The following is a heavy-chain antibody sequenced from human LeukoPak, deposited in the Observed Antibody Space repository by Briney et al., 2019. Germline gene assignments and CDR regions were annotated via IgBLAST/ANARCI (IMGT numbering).Heavy chain of an antibody. CDR3: TTDLRGQKGPKYLQH. J-gene: IGHJ1*01. Sequence: ETLSLTCTVSGVSIGSSNSYWGWIRQPPGKGLEWVGRIKSKTDGGTTDYAAPVKGRFTISRDDSKNTLYLQMNSLKTEDTAVYYSTTDLRGQKGPKYLQHWGQGTLVTVSS. CDR2: IKSKTDGGTT. D-gene: IGHD3-10*01. CDR1: GVSIGSSNSY. V-gene: IGHV3-15*01.